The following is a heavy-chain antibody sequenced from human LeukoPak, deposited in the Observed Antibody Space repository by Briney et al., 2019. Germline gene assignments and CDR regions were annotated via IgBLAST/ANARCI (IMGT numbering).Heavy chain of an antibody. CDR2: TYYRSKWYK. CDR3: ASGSGWLNY. J-gene: IGHJ4*02. Sequence: SQTLSLTCAISGDSVSSNSAAWNWTRQSPSRGLEWLGRTYYRSKWYKDYAVSVKSRITINPDTSKNQFSLQLNSVTPEDTAVYYCASGSGWLNYWGQGTLVTVSS. CDR1: GDSVSSNSAA. V-gene: IGHV6-1*01. D-gene: IGHD6-19*01.